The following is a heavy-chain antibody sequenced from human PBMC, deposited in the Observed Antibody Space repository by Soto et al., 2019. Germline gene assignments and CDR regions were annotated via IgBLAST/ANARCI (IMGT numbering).Heavy chain of an antibody. D-gene: IGHD7-27*01. V-gene: IGHV4-4*07. J-gene: IGHJ3*01. CDR3: AIDQSGAADF. Sequence: QVQLQESGSGLVEPSETLSLTCTVSGDSINNNYWNWIRQSAGKGLEWIVRISVSGRFSYLSSLKCRISLSIDTSKNQFSLNLKFVTAADTAVYFCAIDQSGAADFWGQGTMVTVS. CDR2: ISVSGRF. CDR1: GDSINNNY.